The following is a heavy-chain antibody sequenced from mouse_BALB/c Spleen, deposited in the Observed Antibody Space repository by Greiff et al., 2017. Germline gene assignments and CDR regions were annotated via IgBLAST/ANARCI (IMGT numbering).Heavy chain of an antibody. CDR1: GYTFTDYE. V-gene: IGHV1-15*01. CDR3: TRPTMITDGGDYFDY. D-gene: IGHD2-4*01. Sequence: VQLQQSGAELVRPGASVTLSCKASGYTFTDYEMHWVKQTPVHGLEWIGAIDPETGGTAYNQKFKGKATLTADKSSSTAYKELRSLTSEDSAVYYCTRPTMITDGGDYFDYWGQGTTLTVSS. J-gene: IGHJ2*01. CDR2: IDPETGGT.